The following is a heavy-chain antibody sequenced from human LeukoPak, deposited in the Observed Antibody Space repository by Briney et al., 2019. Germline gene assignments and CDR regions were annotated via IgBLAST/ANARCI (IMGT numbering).Heavy chain of an antibody. CDR3: ARDNWVDC. V-gene: IGHV3-48*04. Sequence: GLTFSXXXXXWXXXAPGXXLEWVSFIDTSSTTMYYTDSVKGRFTISRDNAKNSLYLQMNSLKVEDTAIYYCARDNWVDCWGQGTLVTVSS. J-gene: IGHJ5*01. CDR2: IDTSSTTM. CDR1: GLTFSXXX.